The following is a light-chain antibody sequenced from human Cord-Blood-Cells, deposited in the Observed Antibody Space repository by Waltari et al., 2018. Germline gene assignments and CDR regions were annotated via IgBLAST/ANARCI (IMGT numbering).Light chain of an antibody. CDR2: EVS. J-gene: IGLJ2*01. V-gene: IGLV2-14*01. Sequence: QSALTQPASVSGSPGQSITISCTGTSSDVGGYNYVSWYQQHPGKAPKLMIYEVSNRPSGVSNRCSGSKSGNTASRTISGLQAEDEADYYCSSYTSSSTVVFGGGTKLTVL. CDR3: SSYTSSSTVV. CDR1: SSDVGGYNY.